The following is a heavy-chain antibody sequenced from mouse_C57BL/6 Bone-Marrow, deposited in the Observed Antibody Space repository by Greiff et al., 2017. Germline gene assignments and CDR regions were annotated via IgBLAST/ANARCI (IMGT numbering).Heavy chain of an antibody. CDR2: IHPNSGST. CDR1: GYTFTSYW. J-gene: IGHJ2*01. CDR3: ARDEYYGCFDY. D-gene: IGHD1-1*01. V-gene: IGHV1-64*01. Sequence: QVQLQQPGAELVKPGASVKLSCKASGYTFTSYWMHWVKQRPGQGLEWIGMIHPNSGSTNYNEKFKSKATLTVDKSSSTAYMQLSSLTSEDSEVYDCARDEYYGCFDYWGQGTTLTVSS.